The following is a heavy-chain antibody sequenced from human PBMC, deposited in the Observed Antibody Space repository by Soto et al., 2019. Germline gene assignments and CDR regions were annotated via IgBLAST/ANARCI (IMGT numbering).Heavy chain of an antibody. CDR3: ASGSLYGSGSYPEDY. Sequence: GASVKVSCKASGGTFSNHLISWVRQAPGQGLEWMGTIIPLFGTLNYAQKLQGRVTLSADRSTSTAYMELSSLRSDDTAVYYCASGSLYGSGSYPEDYWGQGTLVTVSS. J-gene: IGHJ4*01. V-gene: IGHV1-69*06. D-gene: IGHD3-10*01. CDR2: IIPLFGTL. CDR1: GGTFSNHL.